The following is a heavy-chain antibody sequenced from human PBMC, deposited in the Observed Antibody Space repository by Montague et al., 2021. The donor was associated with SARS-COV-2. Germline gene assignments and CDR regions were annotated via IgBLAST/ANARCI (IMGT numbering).Heavy chain of an antibody. V-gene: IGHV6-1*01. Sequence: CAISGDSVSSNIATWNWTRQSPSRGLEWLGRTYYRSKWYNDYAVSVKSRVIINPDTSNNRISLQLNSVTPEDTAVYYCARAYCGGDCYFNWYFDLWGRGTLVTVSS. D-gene: IGHD2-21*02. J-gene: IGHJ2*01. CDR2: TYYRSKWYN. CDR1: GDSVSSNIAT. CDR3: ARAYCGGDCYFNWYFDL.